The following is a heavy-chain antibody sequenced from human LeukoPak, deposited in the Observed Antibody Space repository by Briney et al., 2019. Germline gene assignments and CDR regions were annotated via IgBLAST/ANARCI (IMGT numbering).Heavy chain of an antibody. Sequence: GGTLRLSCAVSGFTFSSYSMNWVRQAPGKGLEWVSVIYSGGGTYYADSVKGRFTISRDNSKNTLYLQMNSLRAEDTAVYYCARDASSYFDYWGQGTLVTVSS. CDR3: ARDASSYFDY. CDR2: IYSGGGT. D-gene: IGHD2-2*01. V-gene: IGHV3-66*01. J-gene: IGHJ4*02. CDR1: GFTFSSYS.